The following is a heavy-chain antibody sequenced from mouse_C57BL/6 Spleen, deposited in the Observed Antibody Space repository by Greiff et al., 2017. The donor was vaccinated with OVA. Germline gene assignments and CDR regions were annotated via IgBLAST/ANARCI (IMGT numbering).Heavy chain of an antibody. CDR1: GYTFTEYT. Sequence: VKLMESGAELVKPGASVKLSCKASGYTFTEYTIHWVKQRSGQGLEWIGWFYPGSGSIKYNEKFKDKATLTADKSSSTVYMELSRLTSEDSAVYFCARHEEVYYYGSSYGYFDVWGTGTTVTVSS. D-gene: IGHD1-1*01. CDR3: ARHEEVYYYGSSYGYFDV. CDR2: FYPGSGSI. V-gene: IGHV1-62-2*01. J-gene: IGHJ1*03.